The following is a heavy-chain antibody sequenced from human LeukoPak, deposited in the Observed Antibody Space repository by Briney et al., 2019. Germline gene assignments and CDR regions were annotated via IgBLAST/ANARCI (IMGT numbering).Heavy chain of an antibody. V-gene: IGHV4-38-2*02. CDR3: VRARVVAHRFDY. D-gene: IGHD2-15*01. J-gene: IGHJ4*02. CDR1: GYSISSGYY. Sequence: SETLSLTCTVSGYSISSGYYWGWIRQPPGKGLEWIGSIYLSGSTFYNPSLKSRVTISVDTSKNQFSLKLSSVTAADTAVYHCVRARVVAHRFDYWGQGTLVTVSS. CDR2: IYLSGST.